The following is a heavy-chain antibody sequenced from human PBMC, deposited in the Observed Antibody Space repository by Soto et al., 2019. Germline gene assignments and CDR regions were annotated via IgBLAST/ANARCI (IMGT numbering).Heavy chain of an antibody. CDR2: ISYDGSDK. CDR3: ARGRITFGGVIGHFDS. CDR1: GFSFGTYA. J-gene: IGHJ4*02. D-gene: IGHD3-16*02. Sequence: PGGSLRLSCAASGFSFGTYAMNWVRQAPGRGLEWVAVISYDGSDKYYADSVKGRFSISRDNSKKTLYLQLNSLTADDRAVYFCARGRITFGGVIGHFDSWGQGALVTVSS. V-gene: IGHV3-30-3*01.